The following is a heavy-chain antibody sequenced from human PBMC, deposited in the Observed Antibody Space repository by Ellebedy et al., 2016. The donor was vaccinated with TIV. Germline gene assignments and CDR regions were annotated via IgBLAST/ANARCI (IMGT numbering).Heavy chain of an antibody. J-gene: IGHJ4*02. CDR3: AKSLHYSSSSFFDF. CDR2: VNHSGDT. Sequence: SETLSLXXAVYGGSFSGYYWSWIRQSPGKGLEWIGEVNHSGDTNYNVSLKSRLTISVDTSKNQFSLKLSSVTAADTAVYYCAKSLHYSSSSFFDFWGQGTPVTVSS. V-gene: IGHV4-34*01. D-gene: IGHD6-6*01. CDR1: GGSFSGYY.